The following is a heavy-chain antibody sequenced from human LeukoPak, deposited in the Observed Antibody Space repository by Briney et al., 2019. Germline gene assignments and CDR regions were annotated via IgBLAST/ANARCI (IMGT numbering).Heavy chain of an antibody. V-gene: IGHV4-59*01. D-gene: IGHD5-18*01. CDR2: VYYSGST. CDR1: GGSISSYY. J-gene: IGHJ4*02. CDR3: ARESGYIYGYGDY. Sequence: PSETLSLTCTVSGGSISSYYWSWIRQSPGKGLEWIGYVYYSGSTNYNPSLKSRVTISVDTSKNQFSLKLSSVTAEDTAVYYCARESGYIYGYGDYWGQGPLVTVSS.